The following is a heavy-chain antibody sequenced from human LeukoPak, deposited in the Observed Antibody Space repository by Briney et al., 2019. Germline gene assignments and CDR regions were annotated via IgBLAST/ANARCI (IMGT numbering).Heavy chain of an antibody. Sequence: PGGALRLSCAASGFTFSSCTMNWIRQAPGKGLEWVSGISDSGDRTHYADSVKGRFTVSRDNSKNTLYLQMNSLRAEDTAVYYCAILPGGDLPPDCWGQGTLVTVSS. D-gene: IGHD3-16*01. J-gene: IGHJ4*02. CDR1: GFTFSSCT. CDR3: AILPGGDLPPDC. V-gene: IGHV3-23*01. CDR2: ISDSGDRT.